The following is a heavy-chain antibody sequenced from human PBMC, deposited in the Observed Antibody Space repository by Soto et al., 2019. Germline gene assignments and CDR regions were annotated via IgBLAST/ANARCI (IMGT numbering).Heavy chain of an antibody. D-gene: IGHD1-26*01. CDR2: IYWDDSK. Sequence: GPTLVNPTQTLTLTCTFSGFSLSSNGVGVGWIRQPPGKALEWLAVIYWDDSKHYSPSLKSSFTIAKDTSKNQVVLTMTNMDPVDTATYYCARKGSGIYAFDFWGQGTMVTVSS. J-gene: IGHJ3*01. CDR3: ARKGSGIYAFDF. V-gene: IGHV2-5*02. CDR1: GFSLSSNGVG.